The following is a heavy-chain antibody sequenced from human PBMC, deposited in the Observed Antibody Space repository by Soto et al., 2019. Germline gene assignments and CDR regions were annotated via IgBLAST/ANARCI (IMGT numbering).Heavy chain of an antibody. J-gene: IGHJ3*02. Sequence: SVKVSCKASGYTCTIYGSSCVLQSPLQWRDWMGCISAYNGNTNYAQKLQGRVTMTTDTSTSTAYMELRSLRSDDTAVYYCAREDYYDSSGYSGNDAFDIWGQGTMVTVSS. D-gene: IGHD3-22*01. V-gene: IGHV1-18*01. CDR3: AREDYYDSSGYSGNDAFDI. CDR1: GYTCTIYG. CDR2: ISAYNGNT.